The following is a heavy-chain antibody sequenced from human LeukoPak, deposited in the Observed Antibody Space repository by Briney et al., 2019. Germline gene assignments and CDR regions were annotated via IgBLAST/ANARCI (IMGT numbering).Heavy chain of an antibody. J-gene: IGHJ4*02. V-gene: IGHV3-74*03. CDR2: ISPDGSSA. CDR1: GFSFSSYW. Sequence: PGGSLRLPCAASGFSFSSYWMHWVRQAPGKGLVWVARISPDGSSALSADPVRGRFTISRDNADNTLYLQLNSLRAEDTAVYYCARVSFCPRCHFDYWGQGTLVTVSS. D-gene: IGHD2/OR15-2a*01. CDR3: ARVSFCPRCHFDY.